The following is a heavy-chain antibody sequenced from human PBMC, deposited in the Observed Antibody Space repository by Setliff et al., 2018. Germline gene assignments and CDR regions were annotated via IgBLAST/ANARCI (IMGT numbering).Heavy chain of an antibody. Sequence: TLSLTCTVSGDSISSRPFYWGWFRQPAGKELEWIGQIYTSWSTIYNPSLKSRVTISLDTSKNQFSLSLTSVTAADTAVYYCARMSGFQYIDVWGKGTTVTVS. V-gene: IGHV4-61*09. CDR1: GDSISSRPFY. CDR3: ARMSGFQYIDV. J-gene: IGHJ6*03. CDR2: IYTSWST. D-gene: IGHD3-3*01.